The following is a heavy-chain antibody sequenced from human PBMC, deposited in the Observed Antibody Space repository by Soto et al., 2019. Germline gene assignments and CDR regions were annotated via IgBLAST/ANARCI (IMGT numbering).Heavy chain of an antibody. CDR2: ISGSGGST. Sequence: AGGSLRLSCAASGFTFSSYAMSWVRQAPGKGLEWVSAISGSGGSTYYADSVKGRFTISRDNSKNTLYLQMNSLRAEDTAVYYCAKDGRSSVVPFRFDYWGQGTLVTVSS. CDR3: AKDGRSSVVPFRFDY. CDR1: GFTFSSYA. J-gene: IGHJ4*02. D-gene: IGHD6-19*01. V-gene: IGHV3-23*01.